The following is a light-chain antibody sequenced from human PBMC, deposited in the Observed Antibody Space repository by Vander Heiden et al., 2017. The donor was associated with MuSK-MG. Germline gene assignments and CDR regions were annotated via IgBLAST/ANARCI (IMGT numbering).Light chain of an antibody. V-gene: IGKV3-20*01. J-gene: IGKJ2*01. CDR3: QQYGSSPWT. CDR2: GAS. Sequence: SQSVSSSYLAWYQQKPGQAPRLLIYGASSRATGIPDRFSGSGSGTDFTLTISRLEPEDFAVYYCQQYGSSPWTFGQGNKLEFK. CDR1: QSVSSSY.